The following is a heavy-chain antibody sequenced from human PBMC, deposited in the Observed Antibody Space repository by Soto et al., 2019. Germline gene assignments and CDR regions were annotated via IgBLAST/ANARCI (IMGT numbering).Heavy chain of an antibody. V-gene: IGHV2-5*04. D-gene: IGHD3-3*01. CDR1: GFSLSTGGVG. CDR2: IYWNDDQ. J-gene: IGHJ6*02. CDR3: VRDPSEWRWLPDV. Sequence: QITLKESGPTLVKPTQTLTLTCTFSGFSLSTGGVGVGWIRQPPGKALEWLALIYWNDDQRFSPSLKSRLTITKDTSRSQVVLTMTNMDPVETGTYYCVRDPSEWRWLPDVWCQGTSVTVSS.